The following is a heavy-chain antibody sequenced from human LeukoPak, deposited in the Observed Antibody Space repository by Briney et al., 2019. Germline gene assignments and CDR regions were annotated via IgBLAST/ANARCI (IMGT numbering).Heavy chain of an antibody. CDR2: IRYDGSNK. J-gene: IGHJ4*02. CDR1: GFTFSSYG. D-gene: IGHD2-2*02. CDR3: AKDLGYCSSTSCYKGGLFDY. Sequence: TGGSLRLSCAASGFTFSSYGMHWVRQAPGKGLEWVAFIRYDGSNKYYADSVKGRFTISRDNSKNTLYLQMNSLRAEDTAVYYCAKDLGYCSSTSCYKGGLFDYWGQGTLVTVSS. V-gene: IGHV3-30*02.